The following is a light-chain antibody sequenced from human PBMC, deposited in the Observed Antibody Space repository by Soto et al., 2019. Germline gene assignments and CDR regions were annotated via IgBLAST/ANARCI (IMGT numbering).Light chain of an antibody. V-gene: IGKV1-5*03. Sequence: DIEMTQSPSTLSASVGARVTIPCRASQSISSWLAWYQQKPGKAPKLLIYKASSLESGVPSRFSGSRSGTEFTLTISSLQPDDFATYFCQQYNSYPWTFGQGTKVDIK. CDR2: KAS. CDR1: QSISSW. J-gene: IGKJ1*01. CDR3: QQYNSYPWT.